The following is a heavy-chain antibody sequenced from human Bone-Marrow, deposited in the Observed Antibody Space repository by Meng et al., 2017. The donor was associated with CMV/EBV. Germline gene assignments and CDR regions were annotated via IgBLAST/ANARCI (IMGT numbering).Heavy chain of an antibody. Sequence: ASVKVSCKASGYTFTSYGISWVRQAPGQGLEWMGWISAYNGNTNYAQKLQGRVTMTTDTSTSTAYMELRSLRSDDTAVYYCASRDGYNDPLADWGPGNLVNVSS. CDR2: ISAYNGNT. CDR3: ASRDGYNDPLAD. J-gene: IGHJ4*02. CDR1: GYTFTSYG. D-gene: IGHD5-24*01. V-gene: IGHV1-18*01.